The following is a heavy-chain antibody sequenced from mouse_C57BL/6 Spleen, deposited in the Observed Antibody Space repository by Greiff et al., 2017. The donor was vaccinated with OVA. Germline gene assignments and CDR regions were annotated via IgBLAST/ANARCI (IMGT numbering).Heavy chain of an antibody. V-gene: IGHV1-26*01. J-gene: IGHJ2*01. Sequence: VQLQQSGPELVKPGASVKISCKASGYTFTDYYMNWVKQSHGKSLEWIGDINPNNGGTSYNQKFKGKATLTVDKSSSTAYMELRSLTSEDSAVYYCARSDYYAFDYWGKGTTLTVSS. CDR3: ARSDYYAFDY. CDR2: INPNNGGT. D-gene: IGHD1-1*01. CDR1: GYTFTDYY.